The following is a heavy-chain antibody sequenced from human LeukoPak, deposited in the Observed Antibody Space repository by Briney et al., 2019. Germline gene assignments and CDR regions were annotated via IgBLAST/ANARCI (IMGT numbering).Heavy chain of an antibody. CDR2: ICPGGSDT. CDR3: ARHMTTVISPFDY. Sequence: GESLKISCKGSGYRFTSYWIGWVRQMPGKGLEWMGIICPGGSDTRYSPSFQGQVTISADRSTSTAYLQWSSLKASDTAMYYCARHMTTVISPFDYWGQGSLVTVSS. D-gene: IGHD4-23*01. J-gene: IGHJ4*02. CDR1: GYRFTSYW. V-gene: IGHV5-51*01.